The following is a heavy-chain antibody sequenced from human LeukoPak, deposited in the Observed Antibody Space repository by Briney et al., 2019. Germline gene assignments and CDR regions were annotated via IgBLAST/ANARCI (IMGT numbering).Heavy chain of an antibody. Sequence: SQTLSLTCTVSGGSISSGGYYWSWIRQPPGKGLEWIGYIYYSGTTNYNPSLKSRVTISVDTSKNQFSLKLSSVTAADTAVYYCARGVYIAAAQYAYWGQGTLVTVSS. J-gene: IGHJ4*02. CDR2: IYYSGTT. V-gene: IGHV4-61*08. D-gene: IGHD6-13*01. CDR3: ARGVYIAAAQYAY. CDR1: GGSISSGGYY.